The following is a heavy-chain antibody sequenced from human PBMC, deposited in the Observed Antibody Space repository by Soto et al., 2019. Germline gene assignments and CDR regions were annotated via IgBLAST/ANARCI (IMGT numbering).Heavy chain of an antibody. CDR3: ARHLRLDVRSWYMGGLHYNNMDV. D-gene: IGHD6-13*01. V-gene: IGHV4-39*01. CDR1: GGSISSSRYY. Sequence: QLHLQESGTGLVKPSETLSLTCTVYGGSISSSRYYWGWIRQPPVKRLEWIWSSYYSGSTYYNTSLTIRVTISVYTSNNQFSLKLSSVTASATAVYYCARHLRLDVRSWYMGGLHYNNMDVWGKGTTVTVSS. CDR2: SYYSGST. J-gene: IGHJ6*03.